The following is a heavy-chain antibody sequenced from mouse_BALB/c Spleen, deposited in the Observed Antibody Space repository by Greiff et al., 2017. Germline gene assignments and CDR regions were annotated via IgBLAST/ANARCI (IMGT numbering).Heavy chain of an antibody. CDR2: IYPGNGDT. Sequence: VQLQQPGAELVKPGASVKMSCKASGYTFTSYNMHWVKQTPGQGLEWIGAIYPGNGDTSYNQKFKGKATLTADKSSSTSYMQLSSLTSEDSAVYYCARGTYYFDYWGQGTTLTVSS. J-gene: IGHJ2*01. D-gene: IGHD3-3*01. V-gene: IGHV1-12*01. CDR1: GYTFTSYN. CDR3: ARGTYYFDY.